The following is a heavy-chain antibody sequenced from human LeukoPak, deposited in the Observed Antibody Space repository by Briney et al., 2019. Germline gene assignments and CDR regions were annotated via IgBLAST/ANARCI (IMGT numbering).Heavy chain of an antibody. J-gene: IGHJ5*02. V-gene: IGHV3-30*14. D-gene: IGHD3-3*01. Sequence: GGSLRLSCAASGFTFSSYAMHWVRQAPGKGLEWVAVISYDGSNKYYADSVKGRFTISRDNSKNTLYLQMNSLRAEDTAVYYCAKDGPRGVAYTWGQGTLVTVSS. CDR3: AKDGPRGVAYT. CDR1: GFTFSSYA. CDR2: ISYDGSNK.